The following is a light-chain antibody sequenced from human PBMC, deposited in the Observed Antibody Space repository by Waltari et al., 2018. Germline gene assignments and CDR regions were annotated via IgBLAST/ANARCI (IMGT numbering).Light chain of an antibody. CDR3: LQYKAKQYT. CDR1: QGISNY. Sequence: DIQMTQSPSSLSASVGDRVTISCRTSQGISNYLSWYQQKPGKAPKRLIYGVSSLESGVPSRFSGSGSGTEFTLTITSLQPEDFAAYYCLQYKAKQYTFGQGTKMEIK. J-gene: IGKJ2*01. CDR2: GVS. V-gene: IGKV1-17*01.